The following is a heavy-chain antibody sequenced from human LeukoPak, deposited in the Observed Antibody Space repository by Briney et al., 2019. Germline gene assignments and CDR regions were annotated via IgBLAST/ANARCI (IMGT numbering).Heavy chain of an antibody. CDR1: GGSVSSGSYY. V-gene: IGHV4-61*01. CDR2: MYESGST. J-gene: IGHJ6*02. D-gene: IGHD4-17*01. CDR3: ARDREYGDYGIYYYGMDV. Sequence: SETLSLTCTVSGGSVSSGSYYWSWIRQPPGTGLEWIGYMYESGSTNYNPSLKSRVTISVDTSKNQFSLKLSSVTAADTAVYYCARDREYGDYGIYYYGMDVWGQGTTVTVSS.